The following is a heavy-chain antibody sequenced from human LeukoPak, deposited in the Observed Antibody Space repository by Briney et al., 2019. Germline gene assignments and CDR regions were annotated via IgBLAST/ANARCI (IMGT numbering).Heavy chain of an antibody. Sequence: SSETLSLTCAVYGGSFSGYYWSWIRQPPGKGLEWIGEMNHSGSTNYNPSLKSRVTISVDTSKNQFSLKLSSVTAADTAVYYCARDSAGDYYDSSGYYSYWGQGTLVTVSS. J-gene: IGHJ4*02. D-gene: IGHD3-22*01. CDR3: ARDSAGDYYDSSGYYSY. CDR1: GGSFSGYY. V-gene: IGHV4-34*01. CDR2: MNHSGST.